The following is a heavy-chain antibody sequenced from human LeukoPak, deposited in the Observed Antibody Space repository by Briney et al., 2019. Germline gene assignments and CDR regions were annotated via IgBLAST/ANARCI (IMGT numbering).Heavy chain of an antibody. CDR2: ISSSSSTI. CDR3: ARRAGAYSHPYDY. V-gene: IGHV3-48*01. J-gene: IGHJ4*02. CDR1: GFTFNSYS. D-gene: IGHD4/OR15-4a*01. Sequence: GGSLRLSCAASGFTFNSYSMNWVRQAPGKGLEWVSYISSSSSTIYYADSVKGRFTISRDNSKNTLYLQMNSLRAEDTAVYYCARRAGAYSHPYDYWGQGTLVTVSS.